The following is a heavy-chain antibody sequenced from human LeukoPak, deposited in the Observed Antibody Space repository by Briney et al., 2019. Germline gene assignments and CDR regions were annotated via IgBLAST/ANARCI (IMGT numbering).Heavy chain of an antibody. Sequence: GGSLRLSCAASGFTFSSYGMHWVRQAPGKGLEWVAVISYDGSNKFYADSVKGRFTISRDNSKNTLYLQMNSLRAEDTAVFYCAKAGYSSGWRNFDYWGQGTLVTVSS. V-gene: IGHV3-30*18. CDR1: GFTFSSYG. J-gene: IGHJ4*02. CDR3: AKAGYSSGWRNFDY. D-gene: IGHD6-19*01. CDR2: ISYDGSNK.